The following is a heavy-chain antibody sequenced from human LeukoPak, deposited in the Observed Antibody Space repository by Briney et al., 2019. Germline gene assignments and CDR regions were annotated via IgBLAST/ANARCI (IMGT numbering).Heavy chain of an antibody. J-gene: IGHJ6*03. V-gene: IGHV3-15*01. D-gene: IGHD3-10*01. CDR3: TKSLWFGEFSYYYYYMDV. CDR2: IKSKTDGGTT. Sequence: AGGSLRLSCAASGFTFSNAWMSWVRQAPGKGLEWVGRIKSKTDGGTTDYAAPVKGRFTISRDDSKNTLYLQMNSLKTEDTAVYYCTKSLWFGEFSYYYYYMDVWGKGTTVTISS. CDR1: GFTFSNAW.